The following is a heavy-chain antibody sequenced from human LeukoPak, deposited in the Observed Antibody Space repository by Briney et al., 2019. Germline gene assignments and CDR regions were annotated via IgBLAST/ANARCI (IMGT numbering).Heavy chain of an antibody. V-gene: IGHV3-48*02. J-gene: IGHJ4*02. CDR2: ITGGGSTI. CDR1: GFSFSTYS. CDR3: ARRGYFDF. D-gene: IGHD5-12*01. Sequence: GGSLRLSCAASGFSFSTYSMNWVRQAPEKGLEWVSYITGGGSTIYYADSVKGRFTVSRDNAQNSLFLQMDSLRDEDTAVYYCARRGYFDFWGQGTLVTVSS.